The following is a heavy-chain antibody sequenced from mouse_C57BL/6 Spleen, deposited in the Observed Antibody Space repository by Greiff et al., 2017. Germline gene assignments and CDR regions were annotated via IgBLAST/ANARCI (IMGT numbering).Heavy chain of an antibody. CDR2: INPSSGDT. J-gene: IGHJ2*01. CDR3: ARGGYAYYFDY. Sequence: QVQLQQSGAELARPGASVKMSCKASGYTFTSYTMHWVKQRPGQGLEWIGYINPSSGDTKYNQKFKDKATLTADKSSSTAYMQLSSLTSEDSAVYYCARGGYAYYFDYWGQGTTLTVSS. V-gene: IGHV1-4*01. CDR1: GYTFTSYT. D-gene: IGHD2-2*01.